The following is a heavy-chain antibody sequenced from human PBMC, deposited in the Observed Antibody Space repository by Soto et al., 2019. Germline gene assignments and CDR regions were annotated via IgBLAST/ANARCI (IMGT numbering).Heavy chain of an antibody. V-gene: IGHV3-33*01. Sequence: PGGSLRLSCAASGFTFSSYGMHWVRQAPGKGLEWVAVIWYDGSNKYYADSVKGRFTISRDNSKNTLYLQMNSLRAEDTAVYYCARDEAPMIVADSTFYYWGQGTLVTVSS. CDR3: ARDEAPMIVADSTFYY. CDR2: IWYDGSNK. CDR1: GFTFSSYG. D-gene: IGHD3-22*01. J-gene: IGHJ4*02.